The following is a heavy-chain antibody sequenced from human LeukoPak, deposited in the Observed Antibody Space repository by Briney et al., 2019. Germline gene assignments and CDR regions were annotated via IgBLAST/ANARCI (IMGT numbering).Heavy chain of an antibody. V-gene: IGHV4-31*03. CDR1: GGSISSGGYY. D-gene: IGHD2-2*01. CDR3: ARDGRYCSTTSCQGWFDP. CDR2: IYHSGST. Sequence: PSETLSLTCSVSGGSISSGGYYWNWIRQHPGKGLEWIGYIYHSGSTNYNPSLKSRVTISVDTSKSQFSLKLNSVTAADTAVYYCARDGRYCSTTSCQGWFDPWGQGTLVTVSS. J-gene: IGHJ5*02.